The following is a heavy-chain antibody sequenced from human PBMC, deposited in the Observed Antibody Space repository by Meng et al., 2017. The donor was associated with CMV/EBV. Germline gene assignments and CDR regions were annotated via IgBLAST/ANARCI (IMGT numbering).Heavy chain of an antibody. CDR3: AREAWFGELLFDY. CDR1: GFTFSSYW. J-gene: IGHJ4*02. V-gene: IGHV3-74*01. D-gene: IGHD3-10*01. CDR2: INSDGSST. Sequence: GSLKISCAASGFTFSSYWMHWVRRAPGKGLVWVSRINSDGSSTSYADSVKGRFTISRDNAKNTLYLQMNSLRAEDTAVYYCAREAWFGELLFDYWGQGTLVTVSS.